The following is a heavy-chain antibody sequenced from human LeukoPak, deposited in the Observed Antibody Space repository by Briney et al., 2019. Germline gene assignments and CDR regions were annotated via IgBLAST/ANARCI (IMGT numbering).Heavy chain of an antibody. CDR1: GFTFSSYT. V-gene: IGHV3-21*01. D-gene: IGHD1-1*01. CDR2: ISSSSYI. CDR3: ARVVTVAWSERRPGNHYMDV. Sequence: GGSLRLSCAASGFTFSSYTMNWLRQAPGKGLEWVSSISSSSYIYYTESVKGRFTISRDNAKNSLYLQMNSLRAEDTAVYYCARVVTVAWSERRPGNHYMDVWGKGTTVTVSS. J-gene: IGHJ6*03.